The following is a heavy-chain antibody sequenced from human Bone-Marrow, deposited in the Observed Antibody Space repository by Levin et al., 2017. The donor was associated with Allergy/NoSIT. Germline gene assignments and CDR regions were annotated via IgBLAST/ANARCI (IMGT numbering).Heavy chain of an antibody. D-gene: IGHD6-13*01. Sequence: ASVKVSCKASGYTFTGYYMHWVRQAPGQGLEWMGWINPNSGGTNYAQKFQGRVTMTRDTSISTAYMELSRLRSDDTAVYYCARDLFLSQQLPGTEWFDPWGQGTLVTVSS. CDR3: ARDLFLSQQLPGTEWFDP. CDR1: GYTFTGYY. V-gene: IGHV1-2*02. J-gene: IGHJ5*02. CDR2: INPNSGGT.